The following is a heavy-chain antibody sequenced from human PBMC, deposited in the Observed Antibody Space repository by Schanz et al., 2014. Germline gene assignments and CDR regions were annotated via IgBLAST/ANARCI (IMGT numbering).Heavy chain of an antibody. J-gene: IGHJ5*02. CDR2: LSEGGGGT. CDR1: GFTLSNYA. D-gene: IGHD3-9*01. V-gene: IGHV3-23*01. Sequence: EMQLLESGGGLAQPGGSLRLSCAASGFTLSNYAMSWVRQAPGKGLEWVSALSEGGGGTHYADSVRGRFTISSDSSKNTLYRQMSSLRADDTAVYYCAKAADWPVTRFDPWGQGTLVTVSP. CDR3: AKAADWPVTRFDP.